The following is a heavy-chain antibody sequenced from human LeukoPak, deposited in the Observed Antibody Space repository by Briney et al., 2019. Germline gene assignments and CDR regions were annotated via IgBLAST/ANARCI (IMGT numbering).Heavy chain of an antibody. J-gene: IGHJ5*01. CDR3: ARRDSSGYSFDS. CDR2: IYPGDSDI. V-gene: IGHV5-51*01. Sequence: GEPLKISCKGSGYSFSIYWIAWVRQMPGKGLEWMGNIYPGDSDIRYSPSFQGQVTFSADKSISTAYLQWSSLKASDTAMYYCARRDSSGYSFDSWGQGTLVTVSS. CDR1: GYSFSIYW. D-gene: IGHD3-22*01.